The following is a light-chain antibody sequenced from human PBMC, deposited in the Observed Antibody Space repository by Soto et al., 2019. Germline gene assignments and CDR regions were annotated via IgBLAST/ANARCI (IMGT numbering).Light chain of an antibody. CDR3: QSYDSSLSCV. Sequence: QSVLTQPPSVSGAPGQRVTISCTGSRSNIGAGYDVHWYQQLPGTAPKLLIYGNSNRPSGVPDRFSGSKSGTSASLAITGIQAEAEADYYCQSYDSSLSCVFGTGTKLTVL. CDR2: GNS. CDR1: RSNIGAGYD. V-gene: IGLV1-40*01. J-gene: IGLJ1*01.